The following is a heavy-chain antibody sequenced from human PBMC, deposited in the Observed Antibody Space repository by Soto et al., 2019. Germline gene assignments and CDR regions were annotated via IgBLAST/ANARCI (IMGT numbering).Heavy chain of an antibody. V-gene: IGHV1-69*12. CDR2: IIPICPTP. D-gene: IGHD5-12*01. CDR3: ARDKARLQLGGNYYYAMDV. Sequence: QVQLVQSGAEVKKPGSSVTVSCKASGGTFGNSAISWVRQAPGQGLEWMGGIIPICPTPDYAQKFQGRVTIHADEHKSPSYMELTILRSEDTAVYYSARDKARLQLGGNYYYAMDVWGQGTTVTVSS. CDR1: GGTFGNSA. J-gene: IGHJ6*02.